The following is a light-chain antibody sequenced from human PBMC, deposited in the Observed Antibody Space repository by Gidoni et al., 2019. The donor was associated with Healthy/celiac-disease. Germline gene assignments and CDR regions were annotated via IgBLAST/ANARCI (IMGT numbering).Light chain of an antibody. J-gene: IGKJ1*01. CDR2: AAS. V-gene: IGKV1-39*01. Sequence: DIQMTPSPSSLSASVGDRVTITCRASQSISSYLNWYQQKPGKAPKLLIYAASSLQSGVPSRFSSSGSGTDFTLTISSLQPEDFATYYCQQSYSTPWTFGQGTKVEIK. CDR3: QQSYSTPWT. CDR1: QSISSY.